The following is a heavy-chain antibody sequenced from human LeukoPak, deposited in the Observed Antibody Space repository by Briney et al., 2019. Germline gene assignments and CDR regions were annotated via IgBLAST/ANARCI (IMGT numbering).Heavy chain of an antibody. V-gene: IGHV3-48*03. J-gene: IGHJ4*02. Sequence: GGSLRLSCAAPGFTFSSCEMNWVRQAPGKGLEWVSYISSGGRIKYYADSVKGRFTISRDNAKNSLYLQMNSLRAEDTAVYYCARDEPGIAVDVGVYWGQGTLVTVSS. D-gene: IGHD6-19*01. CDR3: ARDEPGIAVDVGVY. CDR1: GFTFSSCE. CDR2: ISSGGRIK.